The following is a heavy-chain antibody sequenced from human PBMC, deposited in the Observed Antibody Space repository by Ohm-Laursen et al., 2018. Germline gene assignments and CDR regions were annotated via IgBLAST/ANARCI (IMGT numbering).Heavy chain of an antibody. Sequence: SLRLSCAASGFTLSSYDMDWVRQAPGKGLEWISYISETGSHIYDADSMRGRFTVARDNAKNLVYLQLNSLRVEDTAVYYCARDSSRRAREGGMDVWGQGTAVTVSS. CDR1: GFTLSSYD. J-gene: IGHJ6*02. D-gene: IGHD6-6*01. CDR2: ISETGSHI. CDR3: ARDSSRRAREGGMDV. V-gene: IGHV3-21*01.